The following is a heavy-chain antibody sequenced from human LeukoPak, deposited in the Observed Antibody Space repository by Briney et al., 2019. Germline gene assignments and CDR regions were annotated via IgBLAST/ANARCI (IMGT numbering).Heavy chain of an antibody. Sequence: PSETLSLTCAVYGGSFSGYYWSWIRQPPGKGLEWIGEINHSGSTNYNPSLKSRVTISVDTSKNQFSLKLTSVTAADTAVYYCATLGEYYDSSGYYYNWGQGTLVTVSS. CDR3: ATLGEYYDSSGYYYN. V-gene: IGHV4-34*01. CDR2: INHSGST. D-gene: IGHD3-22*01. J-gene: IGHJ4*02. CDR1: GGSFSGYY.